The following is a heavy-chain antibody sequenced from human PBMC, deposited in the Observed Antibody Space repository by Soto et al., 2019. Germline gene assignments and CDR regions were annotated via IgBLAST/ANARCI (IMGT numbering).Heavy chain of an antibody. J-gene: IGHJ5*02. CDR1: GFTFSSYA. CDR2: ISGSGGST. V-gene: IGHV3-23*01. CDR3: AVIRRKREAAGMNWFDP. Sequence: EVQLLESGGGLVQPGGSLRLSCAASGFTFSSYAMSWVRQAPGKGLEWVSAISGSGGSTYYADSVKGRFTISRDNSKNTLYLQMNSLRAEDTAVYYCAVIRRKREAAGMNWFDPWGQGTLVTVSS. D-gene: IGHD6-13*01.